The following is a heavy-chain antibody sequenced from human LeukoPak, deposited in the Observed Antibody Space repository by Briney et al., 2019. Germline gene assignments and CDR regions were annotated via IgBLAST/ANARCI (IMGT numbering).Heavy chain of an antibody. V-gene: IGHV3-23*01. CDR2: ISGSGSST. J-gene: IGHJ4*02. D-gene: IGHD3-3*01. CDR3: ARGGRGPYDFWSD. CDR1: GFTFSSYA. Sequence: GGTLRLSCAASGFTFSSYAMSWVRQAPGKGLEWVSAISGSGSSTYYADSVKGRFTISRDNSKNTLYLQMNSLRAEDTAVYYCARGGRGPYDFWSDWGQGTLVTVSS.